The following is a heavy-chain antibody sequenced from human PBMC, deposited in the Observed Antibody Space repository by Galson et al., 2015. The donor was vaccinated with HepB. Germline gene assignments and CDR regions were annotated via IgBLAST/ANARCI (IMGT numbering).Heavy chain of an antibody. J-gene: IGHJ6*02. CDR1: GYTLTELS. CDR2: FDPEDGET. Sequence: SVKVSCKVSGYTLTELSMHWVRQAPGKGLEWMGGFDPEDGETIYAQKFQGRVTMTEDTSTDTVYMELSSLRSEDTAVYYCATVSGFDCQLWGMDDCGQGTTVTASS. D-gene: IGHD5-12*01. V-gene: IGHV1-24*01. CDR3: ATVSGFDCQLWGMDD.